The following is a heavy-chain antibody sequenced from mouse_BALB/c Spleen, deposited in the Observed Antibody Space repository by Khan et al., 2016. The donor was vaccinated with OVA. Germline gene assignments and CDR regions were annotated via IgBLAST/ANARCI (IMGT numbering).Heavy chain of an antibody. V-gene: IGHV2-2*01. CDR1: GCSLTTYG. J-gene: IGHJ3*01. Sequence: VQLQESGPGLVLPSQSLSITCTVSGCSLTTYGIHWVRQSPGKGLEWLGVIWSDGTTDFNAAFISRMCISKDNSKSQVFFKVNSLQPDDTAMNYCARKSYMYDFTYWGQGTLVTVSA. CDR2: IWSDGTT. CDR3: ARKSYMYDFTY. D-gene: IGHD2-14*01.